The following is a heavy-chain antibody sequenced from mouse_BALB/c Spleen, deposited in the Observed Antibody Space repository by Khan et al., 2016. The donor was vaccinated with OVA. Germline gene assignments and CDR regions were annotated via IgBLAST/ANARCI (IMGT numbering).Heavy chain of an antibody. CDR1: GYSFTDYN. V-gene: IGHV1S135*01. CDR2: IDPYNGGT. Sequence: VQLQQSGPELVKPGASVKVSCKASGYSFTDYNMFWVKQSHGKSLEWIGYIDPYNGGTSYNQKFKGKATLTVDKSSSTAFMHLNSLTSEDPAVVYDARTNYYSSSDYLDYWDQGTTLTVAS. J-gene: IGHJ2*01. CDR3: ARTNYYSSSDYLDY. D-gene: IGHD1-1*01.